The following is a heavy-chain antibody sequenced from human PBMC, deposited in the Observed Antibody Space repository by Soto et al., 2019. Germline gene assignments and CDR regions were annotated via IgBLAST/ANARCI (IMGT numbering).Heavy chain of an antibody. D-gene: IGHD3-16*01. Sequence: QITLKESGPTLVKSTQTLTLTCTFSGFSLTTSGVGVGWIRQPPGKALEWLALIYWDDDKRYSPSLKSRLTTPKNPPKTQVALMMTNMDPGDPAPYSRAHSPGEDWSPPWGQETLVPVPP. CDR2: IYWDDDK. CDR1: GFSLTTSGVG. CDR3: AHSPGEDWSPP. V-gene: IGHV2-5*02. J-gene: IGHJ5*02.